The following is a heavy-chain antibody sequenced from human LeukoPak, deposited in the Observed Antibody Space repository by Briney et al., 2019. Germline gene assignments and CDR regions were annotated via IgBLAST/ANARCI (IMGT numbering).Heavy chain of an antibody. CDR1: GYTFTGYY. J-gene: IGHJ4*02. CDR2: INPNSGGT. D-gene: IGHD2-2*01. V-gene: IGHV1-2*02. Sequence: ASVKVSCKASGYTFTGYYMHWVRQAPGQGLEWMGWINPNSGGTNYARKFQGRVTMTRDTSISTAHMELSRLGSDDTAVYYCARGPLVVPAAVFDYWGQGTLVTVSS. CDR3: ARGPLVVPAAVFDY.